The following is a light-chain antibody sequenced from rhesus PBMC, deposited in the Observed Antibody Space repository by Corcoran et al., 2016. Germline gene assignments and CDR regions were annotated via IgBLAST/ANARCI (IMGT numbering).Light chain of an antibody. Sequence: DIQMTQSPSSLSASVGDTVTITCRASQGISKWLAWYQQKPGKAPKFLIYKASTLQLGVPSRFSGTGSGTDFTLTINTLQSEDFATYYCQQYSSRPLTFGGGTKVELK. V-gene: IGKV1-22*01. J-gene: IGKJ4*01. CDR3: QQYSSRPLT. CDR2: KAS. CDR1: QGISKW.